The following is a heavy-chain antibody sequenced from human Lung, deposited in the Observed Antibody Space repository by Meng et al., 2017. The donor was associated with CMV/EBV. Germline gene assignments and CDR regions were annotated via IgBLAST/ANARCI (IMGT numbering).Heavy chain of an antibody. CDR1: GFTFSSYA. V-gene: IGHV3-30-3*01. CDR3: ARAQERYRVTMIVVVITEYYYGMAV. J-gene: IGHJ6*02. CDR2: ISYDGSNK. Sequence: GESXKISCAASGFTFSSYAMHWVRQAPGKGLEWVAVISYDGSNKYYADSVKGRFTISRDNSKNTLYLQMNSLRAEDTAVYYCARAQERYRVTMIVVVITEYYYGMAVWXQGTXVTVSS. D-gene: IGHD3-22*01.